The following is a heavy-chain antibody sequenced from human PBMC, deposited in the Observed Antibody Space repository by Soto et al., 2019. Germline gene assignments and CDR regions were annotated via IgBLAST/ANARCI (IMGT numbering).Heavy chain of an antibody. Sequence: PGGSLRLSCAASGFTFSSYAMSWVRQAPGKGLEWVSAISGSGGSTYYADSVKGRFTISRDNSKNTLYLQMNGLRAEDTAVYYCAKSRDIVATIALEYWGQGTLVTVSS. CDR1: GFTFSSYA. CDR3: AKSRDIVATIALEY. J-gene: IGHJ4*02. CDR2: ISGSGGST. V-gene: IGHV3-23*01. D-gene: IGHD5-12*01.